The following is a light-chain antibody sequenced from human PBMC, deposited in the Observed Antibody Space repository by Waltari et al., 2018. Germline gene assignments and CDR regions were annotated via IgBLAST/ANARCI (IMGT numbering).Light chain of an antibody. Sequence: QSGLTQPPSLSAAPGQKVTISCSGTSPNIGNNYVAWYQQIPGTVPKLLINENFRRPAGIPDRCSGSRSGTSATLVITGLLTGDEADYYCGTWDSSLSGAVFGGGTHLTVL. CDR3: GTWDSSLSGAV. V-gene: IGLV1-51*02. J-gene: IGLJ7*01. CDR1: SPNIGNNY. CDR2: ENF.